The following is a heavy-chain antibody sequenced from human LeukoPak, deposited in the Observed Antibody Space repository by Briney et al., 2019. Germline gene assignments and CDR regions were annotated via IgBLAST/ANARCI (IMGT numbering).Heavy chain of an antibody. CDR1: GGSFSGYY. CDR3: ARFKWLSYFDY. CDR2: INHSGST. Sequence: SETLSLTCAVYGGSFSGYYWTWIRQPPGKGLEWIGEINHSGSTNYNPSLKSRVTISVDTSKNQFSLKLSSVTAADTAVYYCARFKWLSYFDYWGQGTLVTVSS. J-gene: IGHJ4*02. D-gene: IGHD3-22*01. V-gene: IGHV4-34*01.